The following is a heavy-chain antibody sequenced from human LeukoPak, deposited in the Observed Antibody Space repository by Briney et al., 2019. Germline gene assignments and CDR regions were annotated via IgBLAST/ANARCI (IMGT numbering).Heavy chain of an antibody. Sequence: GGSLRLSCAASGFTFSSYAVSWVRQAPGKGLEWVSAISGSGGSTYYADSVKGRFTISRDNSKNTLYLQMNSLRAEDTAVYYCAKDAGYYGSGRDWFDPWGQGTLVTVSS. J-gene: IGHJ5*02. D-gene: IGHD3-10*01. CDR3: AKDAGYYGSGRDWFDP. CDR2: ISGSGGST. CDR1: GFTFSSYA. V-gene: IGHV3-23*01.